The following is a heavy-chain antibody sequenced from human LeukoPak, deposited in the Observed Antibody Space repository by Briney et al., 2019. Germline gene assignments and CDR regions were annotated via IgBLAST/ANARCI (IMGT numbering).Heavy chain of an antibody. J-gene: IGHJ3*02. CDR1: GFTLSSYS. V-gene: IGHV3-48*01. CDR2: ISSSSSTI. D-gene: IGHD6-13*01. CDR3: ARDPSSSWARHDAFDI. Sequence: GGSLRLSCAASGFTLSSYSMNWVRQAPGKGLEWVSYISSSSSTIYYADSVKGRFTISRDNAKNSLYLQMNSLRAEDTAVYYCARDPSSSWARHDAFDIWGQGTMVTVSS.